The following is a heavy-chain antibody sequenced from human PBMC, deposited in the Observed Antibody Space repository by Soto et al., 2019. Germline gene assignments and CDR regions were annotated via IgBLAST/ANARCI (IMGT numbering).Heavy chain of an antibody. CDR3: ARTSYDILTGRLDAFDI. J-gene: IGHJ3*02. CDR1: GGSINNGGYS. D-gene: IGHD3-9*01. Sequence: TLSLTCTVSGGSINNGGYSWSWLRQPPGKGLEWIGYISHGGNTYYNPSLRSRVIMSIDKSKNHFSLGLKSVTAADTATYYCARTSYDILTGRLDAFDIWGQGTMVTVSS. V-gene: IGHV4-30-2*01. CDR2: ISHGGNT.